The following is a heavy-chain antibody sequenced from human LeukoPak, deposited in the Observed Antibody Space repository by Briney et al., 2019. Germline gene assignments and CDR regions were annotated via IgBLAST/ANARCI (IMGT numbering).Heavy chain of an antibody. CDR1: GASLSSYY. CDR3: VTGYYEPFDN. V-gene: IGHV4-59*01. D-gene: IGHD3-3*01. Sequence: SETLSLTCSVSGASLSSYYWGWIRQSPGKGLEWLGYISDTGKTDYNPSLKSRGTLSLDTSKNQFSLRLTSVTAADTTVYYCVTGYYEPFDNWGQGTLVTVSS. J-gene: IGHJ4*02. CDR2: ISDTGKT.